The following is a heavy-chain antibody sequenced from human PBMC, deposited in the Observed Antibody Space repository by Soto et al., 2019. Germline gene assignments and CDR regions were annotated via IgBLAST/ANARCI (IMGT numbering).Heavy chain of an antibody. D-gene: IGHD6-13*01. CDR3: ARLQAAAGGNDLTFDY. J-gene: IGHJ4*02. V-gene: IGHV5-10-1*01. Sequence: PGESLKISCKGSGYSFTSYWISWVRQMPGKGLEWMGRIDPSDSYTNYSPSFQGHVTISADKSISTAYLQWSSLKASDTDMYYCARLQAAAGGNDLTFDYWGQGTLVTVSS. CDR1: GYSFTSYW. CDR2: IDPSDSYT.